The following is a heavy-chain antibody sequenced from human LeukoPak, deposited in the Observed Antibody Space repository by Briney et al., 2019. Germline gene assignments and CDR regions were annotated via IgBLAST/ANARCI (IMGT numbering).Heavy chain of an antibody. CDR1: GFTFSSYS. V-gene: IGHV3-21*01. Sequence: GGSLRLSCAASGFTFSSYSMNWVSQAPGKGLEWVSSISSSSSYIYYADSVKGRFTISRDNAKNSLYLQMNSLRAEDTAVYYCARGIAVAGTRGSYLDYWGQGTLVTVSS. D-gene: IGHD6-19*01. J-gene: IGHJ4*02. CDR2: ISSSSSYI. CDR3: ARGIAVAGTRGSYLDY.